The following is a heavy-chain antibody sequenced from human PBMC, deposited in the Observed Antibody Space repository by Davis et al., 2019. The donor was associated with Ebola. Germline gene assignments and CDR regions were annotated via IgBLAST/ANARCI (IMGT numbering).Heavy chain of an antibody. J-gene: IGHJ6*02. D-gene: IGHD4-17*01. V-gene: IGHV1-18*01. CDR3: ARETTVTTSRYYYYYGMDV. CDR2: ISAYNGNT. CDR1: GYTFTSYG. Sequence: ASVKVSCKASGYTFTSYGISWVRQAPGQGLEWMGWISAYNGNTNYAQKHQGRVTMTTDTSTSTAYMELRSLRSDDTAVYYCARETTVTTSRYYYYYGMDVWGQGTTVTVSS.